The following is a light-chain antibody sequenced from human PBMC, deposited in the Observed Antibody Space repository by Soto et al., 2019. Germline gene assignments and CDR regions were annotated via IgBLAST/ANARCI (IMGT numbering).Light chain of an antibody. CDR1: QSVSNN. CDR2: GAS. Sequence: EIVMTQSPATLSASPGERATLSCRASQSVSNNLAWYHQKPGQAPRLLIYGASTRATGIPARFSGSGSGTDFTLTSSSLQPEDFAVYYCQQYNNWWTFGQGTKVEIK. CDR3: QQYNNWWT. J-gene: IGKJ1*01. V-gene: IGKV3-15*01.